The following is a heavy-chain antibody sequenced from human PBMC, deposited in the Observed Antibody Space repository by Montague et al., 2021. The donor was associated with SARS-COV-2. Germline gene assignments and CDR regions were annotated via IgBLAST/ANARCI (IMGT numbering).Heavy chain of an antibody. CDR2: IYYSGGI. V-gene: IGHV4-59*11. Sequence: SETLSLTCIVSGGSMSDHYWAWIRQPSGKGLEWLAYIYYSGGINSNASLKSRVTMSVDTSKNQFSLKLTSVTAADTAVYYCARAVSVRRAVNWFDPWGQGTLVTVSS. D-gene: IGHD3-10*01. J-gene: IGHJ5*02. CDR1: GGSMSDHY. CDR3: ARAVSVRRAVNWFDP.